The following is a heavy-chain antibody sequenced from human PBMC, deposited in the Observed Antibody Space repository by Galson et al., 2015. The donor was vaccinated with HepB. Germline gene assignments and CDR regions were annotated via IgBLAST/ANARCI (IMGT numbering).Heavy chain of an antibody. V-gene: IGHV3-11*06. CDR2: ISGGTTYS. CDR3: ARVADSDYGDHTHFDY. CDR1: GFIFSDYY. J-gene: IGHJ4*02. Sequence: SLRLSCAASGFIFSDYYMSWIRQTPRKGLEWLSYISGGTTYSNYADSVKGRFTISRDNAKNSLYLQINSLRADDTAVYYYARVADSDYGDHTHFDYWGQGSLVTVSS. D-gene: IGHD4-17*01.